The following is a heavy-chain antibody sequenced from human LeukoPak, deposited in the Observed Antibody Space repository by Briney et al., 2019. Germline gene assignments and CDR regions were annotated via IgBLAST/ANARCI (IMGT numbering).Heavy chain of an antibody. CDR1: VYTFTSYD. D-gene: IGHD2-2*01. J-gene: IGHJ5*02. V-gene: IGHV1-8*03. CDR3: VRGTYCSSTSCLGGIDP. CDR2: ITPNSGNT. Sequence: EASVKVSCKASVYTFTSYDINWVRQATGQGLEWMGWITPNSGNTGYAQQFQGRVLITRDTSISTAYMELSSLRSEDTAVYYCVRGTYCSSTSCLGGIDPWGQGTLVTVSS.